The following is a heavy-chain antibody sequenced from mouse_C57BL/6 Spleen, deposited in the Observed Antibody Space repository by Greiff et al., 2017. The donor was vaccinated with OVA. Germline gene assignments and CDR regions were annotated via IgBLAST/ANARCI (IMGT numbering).Heavy chain of an antibody. CDR3: SSALDS. Sequence: EVKVVESGAELVRPGASVKLSCTASGFNFKDDYMHWVKQRPEQGLEWIGWIDPENGDTEYASKFQGKATITADTSSNTAYLQLSSLTSEDTAVYCCSSALDSGGQGTLVTVSA. J-gene: IGHJ3*01. V-gene: IGHV14-4*01. CDR2: IDPENGDT. CDR1: GFNFKDDY.